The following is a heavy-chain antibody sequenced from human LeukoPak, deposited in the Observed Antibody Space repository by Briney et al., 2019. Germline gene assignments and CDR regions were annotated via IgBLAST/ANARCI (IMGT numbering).Heavy chain of an antibody. CDR3: ARAGIQLWLNAFDI. V-gene: IGHV3-7*01. CDR1: GFTFSSYW. CDR2: IKQDGSEK. D-gene: IGHD5-18*01. Sequence: GGSLRLSCAASGFTFSSYWMSWVRQAPWTGLEWVANIKQDGSEKYYVDSVKGRFTISRDNAKNSLYLQMNSLRAEDTAVYYCARAGIQLWLNAFDIWGQGTMVTVSS. J-gene: IGHJ3*02.